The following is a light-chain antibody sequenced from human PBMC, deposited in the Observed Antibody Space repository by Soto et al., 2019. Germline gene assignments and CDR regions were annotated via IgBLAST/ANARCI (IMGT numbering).Light chain of an antibody. V-gene: IGKV1-5*03. CDR3: QHYNSYTWT. J-gene: IGKJ1*01. Sequence: DIQMTQSPSTLSASVGDRVSITCRASQSISSWLAWYQQKPGKAPRLLIYKASSFESGVPSRFSGSGSGTDFTLTISSLQPDDSATYYCQHYNSYTWTFGLGTKVDI. CDR2: KAS. CDR1: QSISSW.